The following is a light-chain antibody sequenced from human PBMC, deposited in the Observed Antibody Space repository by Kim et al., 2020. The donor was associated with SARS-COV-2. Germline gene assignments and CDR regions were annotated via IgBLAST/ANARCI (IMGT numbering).Light chain of an antibody. CDR3: CCRDSNAGRV. CDR2: GRT. CDR1: SLRSYY. Sequence: SSELTQDPAVSVALGQTVKITCQGDSLRSYYASWYQQKPGQAPILVMYGRTNRPSGIPGRFSGSASGDTASLTITGAQAEDEADYYCCCRDSNAGRVFGGGTQLTVL. J-gene: IGLJ3*02. V-gene: IGLV3-19*01.